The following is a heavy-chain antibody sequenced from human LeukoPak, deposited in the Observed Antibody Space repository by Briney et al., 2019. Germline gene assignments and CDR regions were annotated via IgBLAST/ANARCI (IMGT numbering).Heavy chain of an antibody. V-gene: IGHV4-4*07. CDR1: GDFISTYY. D-gene: IGHD6-6*01. CDR3: ARGSTLSSSSDSHEY. Sequence: SETLSLTCTVSGDFISTYYSSWIRQPAGTGLEWIGRIFTRGSVNYNPSLKSRVTMSVHTTKNQISMMLNSLTAADTAVYYCARGSTLSSSSDSHEYWGEGTLVIVSS. CDR2: IFTRGSV. J-gene: IGHJ4*02.